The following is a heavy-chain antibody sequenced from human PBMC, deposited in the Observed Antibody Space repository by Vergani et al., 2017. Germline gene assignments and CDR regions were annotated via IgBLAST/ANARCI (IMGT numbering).Heavy chain of an antibody. D-gene: IGHD5-18*01. CDR3: ARDQYSYEYYYYYYGMDV. Sequence: EVQLLESGGGLVQPGGSLRLSCAASGFTFSSYAMSWVRQAPGKGLEWVSAISGSGGSTYYADSVKGRFTISRDNSKNTLYLQMNSLRAEDTAVYYCARDQYSYEYYYYYYGMDVWGQGTTVTVSS. CDR1: GFTFSSYA. J-gene: IGHJ6*02. V-gene: IGHV3-23*01. CDR2: ISGSGGST.